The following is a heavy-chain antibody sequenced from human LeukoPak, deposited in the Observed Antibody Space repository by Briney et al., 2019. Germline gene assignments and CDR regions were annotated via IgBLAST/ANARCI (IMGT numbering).Heavy chain of an antibody. CDR3: ARALRIAARPEYYYYMDV. V-gene: IGHV1-69*05. Sequence: SVKVSCKASGGTFSSYAISWVRQAPGQGLEWMGGIIPILGTANYAQKFQGRVTITTDESTSTAYMELSSLRSEDTAVYYCARALRIAARPEYYYYMDVWGKGTTVTVSS. J-gene: IGHJ6*03. CDR2: IIPILGTA. D-gene: IGHD6-6*01. CDR1: GGTFSSYA.